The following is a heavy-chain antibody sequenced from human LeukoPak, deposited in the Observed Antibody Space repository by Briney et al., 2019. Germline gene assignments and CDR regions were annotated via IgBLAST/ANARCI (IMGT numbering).Heavy chain of an antibody. CDR1: GGSISGEIYY. Sequence: SQTLSLTCTVSGGSISGEIYYWSWVRQPAGKGLEWVGRIYSSGSTSYNPSLKSRVTISVDTYKKQFSLKLSSVTAADTAVYYCASSLYGDFDYWGKGTLVTVSS. J-gene: IGHJ4*02. CDR3: ASSLYGDFDY. V-gene: IGHV4-61*02. CDR2: IYSSGST. D-gene: IGHD4-17*01.